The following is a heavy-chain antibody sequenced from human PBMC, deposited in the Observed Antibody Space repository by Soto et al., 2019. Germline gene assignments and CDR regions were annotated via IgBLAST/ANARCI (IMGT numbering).Heavy chain of an antibody. CDR2: IFSNVEK. D-gene: IGHD4-17*01. CDR3: ARIKRDYGDRGGGAFDI. V-gene: IGHV2-26*01. Sequence: QVTLKESGPVLVKPTETLTLTCTVSGFSLSNARMGVSWIRQPPGKALEWLAHIFSNVEKSYSTSLKSRLTSSRATSKSQVVLTMTNMDPVDTATYYCARIKRDYGDRGGGAFDIWGQGTMVTVSS. J-gene: IGHJ3*02. CDR1: GFSLSNARMG.